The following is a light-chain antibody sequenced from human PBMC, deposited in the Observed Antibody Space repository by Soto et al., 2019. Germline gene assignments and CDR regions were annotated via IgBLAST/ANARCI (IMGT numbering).Light chain of an antibody. CDR2: GVS. CDR3: QQYDNWPQT. J-gene: IGKJ1*01. Sequence: EIVMTQSPATLSVSPGERATLSCRASQSVSSNLAWYQQKPGQHPRLLIYGVSTKASGIPARFSGSGYGTDFTLTISCLQSEGFAVYYCQQYDNWPQTFGHGTKVEIK. CDR1: QSVSSN. V-gene: IGKV3-15*01.